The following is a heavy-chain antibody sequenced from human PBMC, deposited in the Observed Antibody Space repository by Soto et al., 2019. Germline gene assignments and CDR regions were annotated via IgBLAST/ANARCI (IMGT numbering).Heavy chain of an antibody. J-gene: IGHJ3*02. CDR1: GFTLSSYA. CDR3: AKVSGSSFDDAFDI. V-gene: IGHV3-23*01. Sequence: EVQLLESGGGLVQPGGSLRLSCAASGFTLSSYAMSWVRQAPGKGLEWVSTISGGAGSTYYADSVKGRFTISRDNSKNTLYLQMNSLRAEDTAVYYCAKVSGSSFDDAFDIWGQGTMVTVSS. D-gene: IGHD1-26*01. CDR2: ISGGAGST.